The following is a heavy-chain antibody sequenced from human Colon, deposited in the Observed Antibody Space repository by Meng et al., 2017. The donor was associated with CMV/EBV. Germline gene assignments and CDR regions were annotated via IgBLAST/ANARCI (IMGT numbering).Heavy chain of an antibody. CDR3: ATDQRYYDVWSGYYMNY. Sequence: ASVKVSCKVSGYTLTELSMHWVRQAPGKGLEWMGGFDPEDGETIYAQKFQGRVTMTEDTSTDTAYMELSSLRSEDTAVYYCATDQRYYDVWSGYYMNYWGQGTLVTVSS. D-gene: IGHD3-3*01. V-gene: IGHV1-24*01. CDR1: GYTLTELS. CDR2: FDPEDGET. J-gene: IGHJ4*02.